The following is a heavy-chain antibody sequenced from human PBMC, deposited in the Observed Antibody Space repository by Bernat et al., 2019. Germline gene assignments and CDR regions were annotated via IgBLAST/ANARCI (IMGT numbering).Heavy chain of an antibody. J-gene: IGHJ6*02. V-gene: IGHV3-21*01. CDR1: GFTFSSYS. Sequence: EVQLLESGGGLVQPGGSLRLSCAASGFTFSSYSMNWVRQAPGKGLEWVSSISSSSSYIYYADSVKGRFTISRDNAKNSLYLQMNSLRAEDMAVYYCAREITMVRGAYYYGMDVWGQGTTVTVSS. D-gene: IGHD3-10*01. CDR3: AREITMVRGAYYYGMDV. CDR2: ISSSSSYI.